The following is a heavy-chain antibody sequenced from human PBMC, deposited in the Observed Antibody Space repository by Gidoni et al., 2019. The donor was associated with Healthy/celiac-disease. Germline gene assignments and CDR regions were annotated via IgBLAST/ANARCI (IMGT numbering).Heavy chain of an antibody. D-gene: IGHD6-19*01. CDR3: ARAEQWLVGAVYFDY. J-gene: IGHJ4*02. Sequence: QVQLQQWGAGLLKPSETLSLTCSVYGGSFSGYYWSWIRQPPGKGLEWIGEINHSGSTNYNPSLKSRVTISVDTSKNQFSLKLSSVTAADTAVYYCARAEQWLVGAVYFDYWGQGTLVTVSS. CDR1: GGSFSGYY. V-gene: IGHV4-34*01. CDR2: INHSGST.